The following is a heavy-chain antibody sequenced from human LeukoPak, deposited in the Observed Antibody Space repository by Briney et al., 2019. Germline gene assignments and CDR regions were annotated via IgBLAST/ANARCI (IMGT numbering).Heavy chain of an antibody. CDR3: AAVAGTFQFDY. CDR1: GITFSSYS. V-gene: IGHV3-21*01. D-gene: IGHD6-19*01. Sequence: GSLRLFCGASGITFSSYSMNWVRQAPGKGLEWVSSISSSSSYIYYADSVKGRFTISRDNAKNSLYLQMNSLRAEDTAVYYCAAVAGTFQFDYWGQGTLVTVSS. CDR2: ISSSSSYI. J-gene: IGHJ4*02.